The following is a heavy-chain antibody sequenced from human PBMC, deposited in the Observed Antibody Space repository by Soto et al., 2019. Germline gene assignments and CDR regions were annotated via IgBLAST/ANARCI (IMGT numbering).Heavy chain of an antibody. V-gene: IGHV2-5*02. CDR3: ALIIVYFDWLLEPPRY. J-gene: IGHJ4*02. Sequence: QITLKESGPTLVKPTQTLTLTCTFSGFSLSTSGVGVGWIRQPPGKALEWLALIYWDDDKRYSPSLKSRLTITKDTSKNQVVLTMTLMHTVDTATYYCALIIVYFDWLLEPPRYWGQGTLVTVSS. CDR2: IYWDDDK. CDR1: GFSLSTSGVG. D-gene: IGHD3-9*01.